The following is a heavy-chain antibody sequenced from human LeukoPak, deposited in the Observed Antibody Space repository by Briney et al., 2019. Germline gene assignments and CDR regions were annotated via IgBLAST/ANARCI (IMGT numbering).Heavy chain of an antibody. CDR3: ARDGSKVTSDAFDI. V-gene: IGHV3-21*01. D-gene: IGHD2-21*02. J-gene: IGHJ3*02. CDR1: GFTFSTYS. Sequence: GGSLRLSCAASGFTFSTYSMNWVRQAPGKGLEWVSSISSSSRYIYYAVSGKGRFTIYRDNAKNSLYLQMNSLRAEDTAVYYCARDGSKVTSDAFDIWGQGTMVTVSS. CDR2: ISSSSRYI.